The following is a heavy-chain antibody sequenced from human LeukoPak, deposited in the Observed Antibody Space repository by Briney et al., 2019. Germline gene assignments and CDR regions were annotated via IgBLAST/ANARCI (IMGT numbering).Heavy chain of an antibody. Sequence: GGSLRLSCAASGFTFSTYAMSWVRLAPGKGLEWVSYISSSGGTIYYADSVKGRFTISRDNAKNSLYLQMNSLRAEDTAVYYCARAVLYYYYGMDVWGQGTTVTVSS. J-gene: IGHJ6*02. CDR3: ARAVLYYYYGMDV. CDR1: GFTFSTYA. CDR2: ISSSGGTI. V-gene: IGHV3-48*03.